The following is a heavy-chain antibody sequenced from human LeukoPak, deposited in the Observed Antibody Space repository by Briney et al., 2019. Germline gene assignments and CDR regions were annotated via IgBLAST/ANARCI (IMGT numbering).Heavy chain of an antibody. J-gene: IGHJ4*02. CDR1: GFTFSNYD. CDR2: IRYDGSNK. D-gene: IGHD2-15*01. V-gene: IGHV3-30*02. Sequence: GGSLRLSCAASGFTFSNYDMHWVRQAPGKGLEWVTLIRYDGSNKYYADSVKGQFTISRDNSKNTLYLQMNSLRAEDTAVYYCAKSYCSGGSCFSDYWGRGTLVTVSS. CDR3: AKSYCSGGSCFSDY.